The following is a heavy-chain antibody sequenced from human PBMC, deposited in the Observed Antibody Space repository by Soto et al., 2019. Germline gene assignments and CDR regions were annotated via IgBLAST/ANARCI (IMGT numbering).Heavy chain of an antibody. CDR3: AKDDFTDRGDDYFDY. CDR2: IGASGDIT. CDR1: GFSFTNFA. J-gene: IGHJ4*02. Sequence: VGSLRISCAASGFSFTNFAMSWARQAPGKGLEWVAGIGASGDITWYADSVKGRLSISRDNSKNTLYLQLNSLRFEDTAVYYCAKDDFTDRGDDYFDYWGPGTLVTVSS. V-gene: IGHV3-23*01. D-gene: IGHD2-21*02.